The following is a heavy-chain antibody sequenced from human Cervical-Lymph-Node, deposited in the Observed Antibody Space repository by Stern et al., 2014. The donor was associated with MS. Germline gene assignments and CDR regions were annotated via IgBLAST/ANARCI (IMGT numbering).Heavy chain of an antibody. CDR3: ARAGYCSPSTCSDAFDI. Sequence: QVQLVESGAEVKDPGASVKVSCKASGYSFISHAMHWVRQAPGPTFECMGWINGDTGNIKYSQKLEGRVTITRDKTTSTAYMELSSLTSEDTAVYYCARAGYCSPSTCSDAFDIWGQGAIVTVSS. CDR1: GYSFISHA. D-gene: IGHD2-15*01. J-gene: IGHJ3*02. CDR2: INGDTGNI. V-gene: IGHV1-3*01.